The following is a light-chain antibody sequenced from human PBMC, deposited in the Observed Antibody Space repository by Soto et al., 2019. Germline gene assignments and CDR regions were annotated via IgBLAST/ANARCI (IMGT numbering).Light chain of an antibody. CDR2: AAS. V-gene: IGKV3-20*01. J-gene: IGKJ1*01. CDR3: QQYGSSPRT. CDR1: QSVSSSY. Sequence: IVLTQSPFTLSLSPGERATVSCRASQSVSSSYLAWYQQKPGQAPRLLIYAASRRATGIPDRFSGSGSGTDFTLTISRLEPEDFAVYYCQQYGSSPRTFGQGTKVDI.